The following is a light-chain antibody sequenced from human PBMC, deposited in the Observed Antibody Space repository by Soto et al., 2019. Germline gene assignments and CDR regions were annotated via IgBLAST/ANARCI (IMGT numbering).Light chain of an antibody. V-gene: IGLV2-23*02. CDR1: SSDVGSYNL. CDR2: EVS. J-gene: IGLJ1*01. Sequence: QSVLTQPASVSGSPGQSITISCTGTSSDVGSYNLVSWYQQHPGKAPKLMIYEVSKRPSGVSNRFSGSKSGNTASLTISGLQAEDEADYYCRSYAGSSTFGYVFGTGTKVTVL. CDR3: RSYAGSSTFGYV.